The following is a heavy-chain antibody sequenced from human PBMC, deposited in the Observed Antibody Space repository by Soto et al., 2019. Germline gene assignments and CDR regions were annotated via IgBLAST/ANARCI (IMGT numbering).Heavy chain of an antibody. CDR2: VYHTGRT. Sequence: PSETLSLTCTVSGGSFKSGSYSWSWIRQPPGKGLEWIGYVYHTGRTSYNPSLKSRVSISMDTSKNQFSLNLDSVTAADTAVYFCERDFAYFDSCGQGTLVTVSS. D-gene: IGHD3-3*01. CDR3: ERDFAYFDS. J-gene: IGHJ4*02. CDR1: GGSFKSGSYS. V-gene: IGHV4-61*01.